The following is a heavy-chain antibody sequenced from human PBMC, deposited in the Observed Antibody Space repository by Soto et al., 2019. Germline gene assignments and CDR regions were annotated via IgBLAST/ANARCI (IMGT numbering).Heavy chain of an antibody. Sequence: SETLSLTCAVYGGSFSGYYWIWIRQPPGKGLEWIGEINHSGSTNYNPSLKSRVTISVDTSKNQFSLKLSSVTAADTAVYYCARGRILYYYRSGSHYFDYRVQGTLVTVSS. CDR1: GGSFSGYY. CDR2: INHSGST. J-gene: IGHJ4*02. V-gene: IGHV4-34*01. D-gene: IGHD3-10*01. CDR3: ARGRILYYYRSGSHYFDY.